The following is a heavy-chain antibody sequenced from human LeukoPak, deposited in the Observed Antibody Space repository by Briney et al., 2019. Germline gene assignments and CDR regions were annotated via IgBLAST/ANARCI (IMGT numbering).Heavy chain of an antibody. CDR1: GFTFSSYW. V-gene: IGHV3-74*01. D-gene: IGHD6-19*01. CDR2: INSDGSST. Sequence: GESLRLSCAASGFTFSSYWMHWVRQAPGKGLVWVLRINSDGSSTSYADSVKGRFTISRDNAKNTLYLQMNSLRAEDTAVYYCARDLIAVAGTDLDYWGQGTLVTVSS. J-gene: IGHJ4*02. CDR3: ARDLIAVAGTDLDY.